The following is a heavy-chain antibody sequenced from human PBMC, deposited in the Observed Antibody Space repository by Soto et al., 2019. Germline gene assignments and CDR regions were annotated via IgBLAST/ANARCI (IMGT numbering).Heavy chain of an antibody. CDR3: WEGILSATIGPYALGV. V-gene: IGHV3-30*03. J-gene: IGHJ6*02. D-gene: IGHD1-26*01. Sequence: QVQLVESGGGVVQPGASLRLSCEASGFDFSSYAMHWVRQAPGKGLEWVGVISYDGNYIYYADSVKGRFTISRDNSKNTLYGAVDRLRTGGKGVLYLWEGILSATIGPYALGVWGPGDTVNVSS. CDR2: ISYDGNYI. CDR1: GFDFSSYA.